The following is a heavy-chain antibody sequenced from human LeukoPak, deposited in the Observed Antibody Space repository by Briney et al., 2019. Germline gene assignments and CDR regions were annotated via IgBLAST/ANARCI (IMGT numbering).Heavy chain of an antibody. CDR2: IYYSGST. CDR1: RGSLSSYY. V-gene: IGHV4-59*01. J-gene: IGHJ4*02. D-gene: IGHD5-24*01. CDR3: ARERHGYHFDY. Sequence: SETLSLTPTLSRGSLSSYYWSWIRQPPGRRLGWIGYIYYSGSTNYNPSLKSRVTISVDTSKNQFSLKLSSVTAADTAVYYCARERHGYHFDYWGQGTLVTVSS.